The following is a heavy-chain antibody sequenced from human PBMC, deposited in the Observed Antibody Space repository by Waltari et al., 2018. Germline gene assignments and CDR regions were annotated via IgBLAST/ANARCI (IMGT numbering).Heavy chain of an antibody. J-gene: IGHJ4*02. CDR1: GGSLYSYY. V-gene: IGHV4-59*08. CDR3: ARHRYGGDSIFDK. Sequence: QVQLQESGPGLVKPSETLSLTCTVSGGSLYSYYWSWLRQPPGKRLEWIGFIYYTGSTNYSPSLKSRVPTSLDTSRNQVSLRLTSVTAADTAVYYCARHRYGGDSIFDKWGQGALVTVSS. CDR2: IYYTGST. D-gene: IGHD2-21*02.